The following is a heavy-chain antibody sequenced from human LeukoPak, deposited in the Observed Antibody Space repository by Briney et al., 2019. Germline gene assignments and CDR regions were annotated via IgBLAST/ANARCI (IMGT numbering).Heavy chain of an antibody. CDR3: ARGEQWLVGPSTYDFDY. D-gene: IGHD6-19*01. V-gene: IGHV4-4*02. CDR2: IYHSGST. CDR1: GGSISSSNW. J-gene: IGHJ4*02. Sequence: AETLSLTCAVSGGSISSSNWWSWVRQPPGKGLEWTGEIYHSGSTNYNPSLKSRVAISVDKSKNTFSLKLSCVTAADTAVYYCARGEQWLVGPSTYDFDYWGQGTLVTVSS.